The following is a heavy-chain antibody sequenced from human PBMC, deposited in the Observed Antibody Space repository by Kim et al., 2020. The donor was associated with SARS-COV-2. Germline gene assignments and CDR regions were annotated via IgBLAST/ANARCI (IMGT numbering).Heavy chain of an antibody. V-gene: IGHV4-4*07. CDR2: SGST. Sequence: SGSTNSSPSLNSRVTMSVDTSKNQFSLKLSAVTAADTAVYYCARGWYFDLWGRGTLVTVSS. CDR3: ARGWYFDL. J-gene: IGHJ2*01.